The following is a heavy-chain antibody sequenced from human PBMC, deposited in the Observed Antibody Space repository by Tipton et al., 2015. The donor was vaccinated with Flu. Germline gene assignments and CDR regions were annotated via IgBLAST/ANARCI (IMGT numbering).Heavy chain of an antibody. CDR1: GGSFSGYY. V-gene: IGHV4-34*01. Sequence: TLSLTCAVYGGSFSGYYWSWIRQPPGKGLEWIGEINHSGGTNYNPSLKSRVTISVDTSKNQFSLKLSSVTAADTAVYYCARHEARGHYDFWSGYYISALGAFDIWGQGTMVTVSS. J-gene: IGHJ3*02. D-gene: IGHD3-3*01. CDR2: INHSGGT. CDR3: ARHEARGHYDFWSGYYISALGAFDI.